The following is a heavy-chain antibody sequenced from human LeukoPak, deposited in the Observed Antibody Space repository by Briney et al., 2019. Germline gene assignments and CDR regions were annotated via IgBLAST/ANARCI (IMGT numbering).Heavy chain of an antibody. D-gene: IGHD5-24*01. CDR2: SSRDGRS. CDR1: GFTFSTWG. CDR3: AKEDAIIGFDY. J-gene: IGHJ4*02. Sequence: GGSLRLSCAASGFTFSTWGMSWVRQAPGKGPEWVSASSRDGRSFYTDSVKGRFTISRDNSKNTLYLQMNSLTAEDTAIYFCAKEDAIIGFDYWGRGTLVTVSS. V-gene: IGHV3-23*01.